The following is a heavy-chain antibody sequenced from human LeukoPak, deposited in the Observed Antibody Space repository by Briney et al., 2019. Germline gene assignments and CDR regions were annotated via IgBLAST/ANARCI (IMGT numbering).Heavy chain of an antibody. CDR3: AKDQDPHSYGSGSYAPFDY. J-gene: IGHJ4*02. Sequence: GGSLRLSCVASGFSFTTYTMAWVRQAPGKGLEWVSHISGSGGSTHYAGSVKGRFTVSRDNSKNTLYLQMNSLRADDTAVYYCAKDQDPHSYGSGSYAPFDYWGQGTLVTVSS. D-gene: IGHD3-10*01. CDR1: GFSFTTYT. V-gene: IGHV3-23*01. CDR2: ISGSGGST.